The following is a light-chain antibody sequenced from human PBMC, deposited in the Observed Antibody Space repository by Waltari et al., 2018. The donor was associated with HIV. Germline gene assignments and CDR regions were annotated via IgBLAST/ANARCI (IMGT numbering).Light chain of an antibody. CDR2: GAS. J-gene: IGKJ2*01. Sequence: EIVLTQSPRTLSLSPGRRAIFSCRASQTVKSNSLAWYQVKPGQAPRLLIYGASIRATSGTDRFSGSGAGTDVTLIIGRLEPEDFAVYFCHHYDTSPLTFGQGSRVEIK. CDR3: HHYDTSPLT. CDR1: QTVKSNS. V-gene: IGKV3-20*01.